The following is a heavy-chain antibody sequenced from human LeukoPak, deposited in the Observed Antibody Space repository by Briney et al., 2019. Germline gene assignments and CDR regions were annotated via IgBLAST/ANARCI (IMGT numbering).Heavy chain of an antibody. V-gene: IGHV4-30-4*08. D-gene: IGHD6-13*01. J-gene: IGHJ4*02. CDR3: ARSEARAGTFSFDY. CDR2: IYYGGST. Sequence: PSETLSLTCTVSGGSISGGDYYWNWFRQPPGKGLEWIGYIYYGGSTYCNPSLKSRVTVSVDTSKNQLSLKLSSVTAADTAVYYCARSEARAGTFSFDYWGQGTLVTVSS. CDR1: GGSISGGDYY.